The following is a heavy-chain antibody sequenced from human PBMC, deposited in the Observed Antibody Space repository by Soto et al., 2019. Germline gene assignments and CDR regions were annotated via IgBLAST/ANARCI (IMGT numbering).Heavy chain of an antibody. D-gene: IGHD6-13*01. Sequence: PXETLSLTSTVSGGSIISGGYYWSWIRQHPGKGLEWIGFIYYSGSTYYNPSLKSRVTISVDTSKNQFSLKLRSVTAADTAVYYCARDLDVAAAGRGYFDYWGQGTLVTVSS. V-gene: IGHV4-31*03. CDR2: IYYSGST. J-gene: IGHJ4*02. CDR1: GGSIISGGYY. CDR3: ARDLDVAAAGRGYFDY.